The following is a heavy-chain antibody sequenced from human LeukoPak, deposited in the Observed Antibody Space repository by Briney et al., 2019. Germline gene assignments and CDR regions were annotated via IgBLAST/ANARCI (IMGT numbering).Heavy chain of an antibody. V-gene: IGHV3-23*01. Sequence: GGSLRLSCAASGFTFSSCGMSWVRQAPGQGLEWVSAISGSGGSTYYADSVKGRFTISRDDSKNTQYLEMKNLRAEDTAVYYCAKDGAWLRFDDWGQGILVSVSS. CDR3: AKDGAWLRFDD. J-gene: IGHJ4*02. CDR1: GFTFSSCG. CDR2: ISGSGGST. D-gene: IGHD5-12*01.